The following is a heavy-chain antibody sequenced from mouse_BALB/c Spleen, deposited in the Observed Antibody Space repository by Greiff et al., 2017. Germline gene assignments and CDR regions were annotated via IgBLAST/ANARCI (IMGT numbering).Heavy chain of an antibody. CDR2: IDPFNGGT. V-gene: IGHV1S135*01. CDR1: GYSFTSYY. CDR3: ARRGGNYVDY. Sequence: EVQLQESGPELMKPGASVKICKASGYSFTSYYMHWVKQSHGKSLEWIGYIDPFNGGTSYNQKFKGKATLTVDKSSSTAYMHLSSLTSEDSAVYYCARRGGNYVDYWGQGTTLTVSS. J-gene: IGHJ2*01.